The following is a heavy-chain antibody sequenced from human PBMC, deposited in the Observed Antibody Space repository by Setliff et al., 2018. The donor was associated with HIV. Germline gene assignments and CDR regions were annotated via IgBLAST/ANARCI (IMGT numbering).Heavy chain of an antibody. Sequence: PGGSLRLSCAVSGFTFEDYGMSWVRQAPGKGLEWVSGINWNGGSTGYVDSVKGRFTISRDNAKNSLYLQMNSLRTEDTALYYCAKANPNHDAFDIWGQGTMVTVSS. V-gene: IGHV3-20*04. CDR2: INWNGGST. J-gene: IGHJ3*02. CDR3: AKANPNHDAFDI. CDR1: GFTFEDYG.